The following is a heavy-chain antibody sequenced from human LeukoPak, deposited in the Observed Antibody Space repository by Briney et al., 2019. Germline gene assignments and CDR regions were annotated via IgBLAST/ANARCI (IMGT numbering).Heavy chain of an antibody. CDR2: INPNSGDT. V-gene: IGHV1-2*02. CDR1: GYTFTVYY. D-gene: IGHD5-18*01. CDR3: ANTYGYNY. Sequence: ASVKVSCKASGYTFTVYYIHWVRQAPGQGLEWMGWINPNSGDTNYAQKFQGRVTMTRDTSISTAYMELSRLTSHDTAVYYCANTYGYNYWGQGTLVTVSS. J-gene: IGHJ4*02.